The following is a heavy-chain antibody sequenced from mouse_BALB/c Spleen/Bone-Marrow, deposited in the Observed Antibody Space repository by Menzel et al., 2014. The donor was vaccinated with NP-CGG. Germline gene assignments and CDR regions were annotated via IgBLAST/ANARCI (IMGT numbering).Heavy chain of an antibody. CDR1: GYTFTSYW. CDR3: ARGNPLYAMDY. V-gene: IGHV1-7*01. D-gene: IGHD2-1*01. CDR2: INPSTGYT. J-gene: IGHJ4*01. Sequence: QVQLQQSGVELAKPGASVKMSCKASGYTFTSYWMHWVKQRPGQGLEWIGYINPSTGYTDYNRKFNDKATLTADKSSSTAYMQLSSLTSKDSAVYYCARGNPLYAMDYWGQGTSVTVSS.